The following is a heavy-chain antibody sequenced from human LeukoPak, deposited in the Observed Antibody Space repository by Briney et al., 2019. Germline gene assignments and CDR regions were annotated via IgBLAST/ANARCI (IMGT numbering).Heavy chain of an antibody. V-gene: IGHV3-53*01. Sequence: HPGGSLRPSCPASGFTVSSNYMSWVRQAQGKGLGGVSVIYSGGSTYYADSVKGRFTISRDNSKNTLYLQMNSLRAEDTAVYYCARDVGIVGADDAFDIWGQGTMVTVSS. CDR1: GFTVSSNY. CDR2: IYSGGST. D-gene: IGHD1-26*01. J-gene: IGHJ3*02. CDR3: ARDVGIVGADDAFDI.